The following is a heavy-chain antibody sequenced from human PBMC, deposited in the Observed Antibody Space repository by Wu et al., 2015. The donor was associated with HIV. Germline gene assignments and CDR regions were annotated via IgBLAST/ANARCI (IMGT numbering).Heavy chain of an antibody. CDR1: GYTFTSYG. CDR3: ARGIAVAGAFGMDV. V-gene: IGHV1-18*01. J-gene: IGHJ6*02. D-gene: IGHD6-19*01. CDR2: ISADNINT. Sequence: QVQLVQSGPEVKNPGASVKVSCKAFGYTFTSYGVSWVRQAPGQGLEWMGWISADNINTHYAQKLQGRVTLTTDTSTSTAYMELRSLRSDDTAVYYCARGIAVAGAFGMDVWGQGTTVTVSS.